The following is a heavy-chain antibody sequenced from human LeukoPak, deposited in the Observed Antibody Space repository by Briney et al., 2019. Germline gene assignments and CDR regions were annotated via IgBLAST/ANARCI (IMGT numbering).Heavy chain of an antibody. D-gene: IGHD6-19*01. J-gene: IGHJ4*02. V-gene: IGHV3-23*01. CDR1: GFTFSSYA. CDR2: VSGSGGST. Sequence: GGSLRLSCAASGFTFSSYAMNWVRQAPGKGLEWLSVVSGSGGSTYYADSVKGRFTISRDNSKNTLYLQMNSLRAEDTAVYYCAKDSLDSSGWVDYWGQGTLVTVSS. CDR3: AKDSLDSSGWVDY.